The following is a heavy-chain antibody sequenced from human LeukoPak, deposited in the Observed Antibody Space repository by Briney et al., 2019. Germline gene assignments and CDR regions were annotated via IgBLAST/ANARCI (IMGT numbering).Heavy chain of an antibody. D-gene: IGHD3-22*01. CDR1: GYIFSSYA. J-gene: IGHJ4*02. CDR3: ARDDFDDSGGYYYVH. CDR2: INTNTGNP. V-gene: IGHV7-4-1*02. Sequence: ASVKVSCKASGYIFSSYAMNWVRQAPGQGLEWMGWINTNTGNPTYAPDFTGRFVFSLDTSVSTAYLQISSLKAEDSAVYYCARDDFDDSGGYYYVHWGQGTLVTVSS.